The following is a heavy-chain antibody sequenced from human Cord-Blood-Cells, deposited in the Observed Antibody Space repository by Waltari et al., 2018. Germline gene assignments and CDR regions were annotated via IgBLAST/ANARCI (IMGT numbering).Heavy chain of an antibody. V-gene: IGHV1-69*01. D-gene: IGHD3-10*01. CDR3: ARDITMVRGVIGAFDI. CDR2: IIPIFGTA. J-gene: IGHJ3*02. CDR1: GGPFSSYA. Sequence: QVQLVQSGAEVKKPGSSVKVSCKASGGPFSSYAISWVRQAPGQGLEWMGGIIPIFGTANNAQKFQGRVTITADESTSTAYRELSSLRSEDTAVYYCARDITMVRGVIGAFDIWGQGTMVTVSS.